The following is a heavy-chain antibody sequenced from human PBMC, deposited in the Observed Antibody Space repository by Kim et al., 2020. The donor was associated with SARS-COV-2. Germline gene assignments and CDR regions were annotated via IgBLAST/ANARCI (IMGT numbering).Heavy chain of an antibody. D-gene: IGHD6-19*01. CDR2: T. V-gene: IGHV3-23*03. CDR3: ATTTSGWIFDY. J-gene: IGHJ4*02. Sequence: TYYADSGKGRVTISRDKSQNTLYLQINSLRAGDTAVYYCATTTSGWIFDYWGQGTMVTVSS.